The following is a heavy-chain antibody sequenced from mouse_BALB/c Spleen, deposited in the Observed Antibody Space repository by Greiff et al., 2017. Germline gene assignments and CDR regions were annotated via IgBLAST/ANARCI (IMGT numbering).Heavy chain of an antibody. D-gene: IGHD1-1*01. CDR1: GYTFTSYW. J-gene: IGHJ2*01. V-gene: IGHV1-87*01. CDR3: ARFRITTVGGFDY. CDR2: IYPGDGDT. Sequence: QVQLKQSGAELARPGASVKLSCKASGYTFTSYWMQWVKQRPGQGLEWIGAIYPGDGDTRYTQKFKGKATLTADKSSSTAYMQLSSLASEDSAVYYCARFRITTVGGFDYWGQGTTLTVSS.